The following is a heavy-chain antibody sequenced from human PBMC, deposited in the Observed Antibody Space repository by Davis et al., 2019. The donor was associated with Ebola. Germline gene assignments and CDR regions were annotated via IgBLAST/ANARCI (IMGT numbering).Heavy chain of an antibody. D-gene: IGHD6-13*01. V-gene: IGHV5-51*01. J-gene: IGHJ5*01. Sequence: KVSCEGSGYTFTSYWISWVRQMPGKGLEWMGIIYPGDSNARYSPSFQGQVTISADKSISTAYLQWNSLKASDTAIYYCAKYHATWYADSWGQGTLVTVSS. CDR3: AKYHATWYADS. CDR2: IYPGDSNA. CDR1: GYTFTSYW.